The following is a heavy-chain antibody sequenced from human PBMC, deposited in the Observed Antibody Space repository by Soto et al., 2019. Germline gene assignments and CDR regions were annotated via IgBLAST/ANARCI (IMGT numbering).Heavy chain of an antibody. CDR1: GFTFDDYI. V-gene: IGHV3-30-3*01. CDR2: TSYDGIDK. D-gene: IGHD6-25*01. Sequence: HPGGSLRLSCEVFGFTFDDYIMHLVRQAPGKGLECVAVTSYDGIDKDYADSVRGRFTISRDNSKNTLYLQMNSLRIEDSAVYYCARVALDGGSAYYKMYYSMDVWGQGTTVTVSS. J-gene: IGHJ6*02. CDR3: ARVALDGGSAYYKMYYSMDV.